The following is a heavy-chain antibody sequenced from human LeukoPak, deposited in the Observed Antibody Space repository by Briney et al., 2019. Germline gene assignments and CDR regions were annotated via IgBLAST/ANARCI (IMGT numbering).Heavy chain of an antibody. J-gene: IGHJ4*02. V-gene: IGHV3-30-3*01. D-gene: IGHD5-18*01. CDR1: GFTFSAYA. Sequence: GGSLRLSCAASGFTFSAYAMHWVRQAPGKGLEWVATISYDGGKKYYADSVKGRFTVSRDNSKNTLYLQMNSLRAEDTAVYYCAGTGYSYGYRVYFDYWGQGTLVTVSS. CDR2: ISYDGGKK. CDR3: AGTGYSYGYRVYFDY.